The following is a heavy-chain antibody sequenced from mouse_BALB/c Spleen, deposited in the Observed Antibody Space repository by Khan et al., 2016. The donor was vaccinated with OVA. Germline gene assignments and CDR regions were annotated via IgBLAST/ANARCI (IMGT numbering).Heavy chain of an antibody. J-gene: IGHJ3*01. CDR1: GYTFTSYW. D-gene: IGHD1-1*01. V-gene: IGHV1-7*01. Sequence: QVQLQQSGAELAKPGASVKMSCKASGYTFTSYWMHWVKQRPGQGLEWIGYINPSTGYTEYNQRFKDKATLTADKSSSTAYMQLSSLTSEESAVYDCAYHGSSSAWVTYWGQGTLVTVSA. CDR2: INPSTGYT. CDR3: AYHGSSSAWVTY.